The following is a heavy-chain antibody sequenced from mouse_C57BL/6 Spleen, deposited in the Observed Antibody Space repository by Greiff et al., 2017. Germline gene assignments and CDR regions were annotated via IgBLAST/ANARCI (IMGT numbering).Heavy chain of an antibody. CDR1: GYTFTSYW. J-gene: IGHJ2*01. D-gene: IGHD2-12*01. Sequence: QVQLQQPGAELVRPGSSVKLSCKASGYTFTSYWMHWVKQRPIQGLEWIGNIDPSDSEPHYNQQFKDKATLTVDKSSSTAYMQLSSLTSEDSAVYYCAKELEGYYFDYWGQGTTLTVSS. V-gene: IGHV1-52*01. CDR3: AKELEGYYFDY. CDR2: IDPSDSEP.